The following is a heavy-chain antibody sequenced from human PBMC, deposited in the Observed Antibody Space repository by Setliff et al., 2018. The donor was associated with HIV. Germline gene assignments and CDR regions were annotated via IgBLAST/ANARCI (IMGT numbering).Heavy chain of an antibody. V-gene: IGHV4-34*01. Sequence: SETLSLTCAVYGGSFSGYSWGWIRQPPGKGLEWIGEINHSGSTNYNPSLQSRVIISVDTSNNQISLKLTSVTAADTAVYYCTIPASSLAPNWGRGTQVTVSS. J-gene: IGHJ4*02. CDR3: TIPASSLAPN. CDR1: GGSFSGYS. CDR2: INHSGST.